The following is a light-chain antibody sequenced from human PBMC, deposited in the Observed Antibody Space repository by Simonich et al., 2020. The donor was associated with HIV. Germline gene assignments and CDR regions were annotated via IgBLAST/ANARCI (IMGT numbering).Light chain of an antibody. Sequence: QSALTQPASVSGSPGQSITISCTGTSSDVGSYNLVSWYQQHPGKAPQLMIYECSKRPSGVSNRFSGSKSGNTASLTISGLQAEDEANYYCSSYTSSSTRVFGGGTKLTVL. CDR1: SSDVGSYNL. V-gene: IGLV2-14*02. CDR3: SSYTSSSTRV. J-gene: IGLJ3*02. CDR2: ECS.